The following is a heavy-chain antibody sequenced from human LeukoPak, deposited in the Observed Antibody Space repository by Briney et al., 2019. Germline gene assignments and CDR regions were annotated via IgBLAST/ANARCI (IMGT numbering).Heavy chain of an antibody. D-gene: IGHD2-8*01. CDR2: TNPKSGGT. CDR3: ARLGVEDY. J-gene: IGHJ4*02. Sequence: ASVKVSCKASGYTFTGKYMYWVRQAPGQGLEWMGWTNPKSGGTNYAQKVQGRVTLTRDTSISTAYMEVSRLRYDDTAVYYCARLGVEDYWGQGTLVTVSS. V-gene: IGHV1-2*02. CDR1: GYTFTGKY.